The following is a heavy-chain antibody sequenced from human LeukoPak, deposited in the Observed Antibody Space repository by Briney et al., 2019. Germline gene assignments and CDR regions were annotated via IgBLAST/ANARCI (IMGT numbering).Heavy chain of an antibody. CDR1: GGSFSGYY. CDR3: ARANNFIDIVVVPAARPNYGMDV. Sequence: SETLSLTCAVYGGSFSGYYWSWIRQPPGKGLEWIGEINHSGSTNYNPSLKSRVTISVDTSKNQFSLKLNSVTAADTAVYYCARANNFIDIVVVPAARPNYGMDVWGQGTLVTVSS. J-gene: IGHJ6*02. CDR2: INHSGST. V-gene: IGHV4-34*01. D-gene: IGHD2-2*01.